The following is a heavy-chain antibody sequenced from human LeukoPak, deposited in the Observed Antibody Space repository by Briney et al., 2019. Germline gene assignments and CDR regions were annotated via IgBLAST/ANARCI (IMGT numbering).Heavy chain of an antibody. Sequence: ASVKVSCKASGYTFTSYDINWVRQATGQGLEWIGWMNPNIGNTGYPQKFQGKVTSTRNTSISTAYIQLSSLRSEDTAVYYCARGLPGGYCSGGSCYSAGYYFDYWGQGPLVTVSS. CDR2: MNPNIGNT. CDR1: GYTFTSYD. CDR3: ARGLPGGYCSGGSCYSAGYYFDY. D-gene: IGHD2-15*01. J-gene: IGHJ4*02. V-gene: IGHV1-8*01.